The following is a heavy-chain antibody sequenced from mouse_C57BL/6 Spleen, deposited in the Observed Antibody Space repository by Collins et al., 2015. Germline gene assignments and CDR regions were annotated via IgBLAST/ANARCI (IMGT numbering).Heavy chain of an antibody. D-gene: IGHD2-5*01. V-gene: IGHV1-64*01. CDR1: GYTFTSYW. J-gene: IGHJ4*01. CDR2: IHPNSGST. CDR3: ARWAYSNGAMDY. Sequence: QVQLQQPGAELVKPGASVKLSCKASGYTFTSYWMHWVKQRPGQGLEWIGMIHPNSGSTNYNEKFKSKATLTVDKSSSTAYMQLSSLTSEDSAVYYCARWAYSNGAMDYWGQGTSVTVSS.